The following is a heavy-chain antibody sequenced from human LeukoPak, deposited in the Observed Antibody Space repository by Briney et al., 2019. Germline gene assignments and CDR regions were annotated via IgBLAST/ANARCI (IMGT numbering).Heavy chain of an antibody. Sequence: PGGSLRLSCAASGFTFSHYSMNWVRQAPGKGLEWVSSISSSSSYIYYADSVKGRFTISRDNAKNPLYLQMNSLRAEDTAVYYCAKPAISSRGWYYDYWGQGTLVTVSS. CDR1: GFTFSHYS. D-gene: IGHD6-19*01. CDR2: ISSSSSYI. CDR3: AKPAISSRGWYYDY. V-gene: IGHV3-21*04. J-gene: IGHJ4*02.